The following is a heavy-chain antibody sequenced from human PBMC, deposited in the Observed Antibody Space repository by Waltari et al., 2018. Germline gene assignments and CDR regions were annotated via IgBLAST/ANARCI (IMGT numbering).Heavy chain of an antibody. CDR2: IKQDGSEK. Sequence: EVQLVESGGGLVQPGGSLRLSCAASGFTFSSYWMSWVRQAPGKGLEGGANIKQDGSEKYYVDSVKGRFTISRDNAKNSLYLQMNSLRAEDTAVYYCAREYSSSSYFDYWGQGTLVTVSS. D-gene: IGHD6-6*01. CDR1: GFTFSSYW. J-gene: IGHJ4*02. CDR3: AREYSSSSYFDY. V-gene: IGHV3-7*01.